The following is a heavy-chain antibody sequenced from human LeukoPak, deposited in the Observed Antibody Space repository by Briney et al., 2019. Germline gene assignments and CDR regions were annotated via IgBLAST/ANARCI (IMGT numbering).Heavy chain of an antibody. Sequence: ASVKVSCKASGYTFSSSDINWVRQARGQGLEWMGWMNPDSGNTGYAQKFQGRISMTRDTSTRTAYMELSSLVSEDTALYYCVRLELRGVIGPWGLGTLVTVSS. V-gene: IGHV1-8*01. CDR1: GYTFSSSD. CDR3: VRLELRGVIGP. D-gene: IGHD3-10*01. CDR2: MNPDSGNT. J-gene: IGHJ5*02.